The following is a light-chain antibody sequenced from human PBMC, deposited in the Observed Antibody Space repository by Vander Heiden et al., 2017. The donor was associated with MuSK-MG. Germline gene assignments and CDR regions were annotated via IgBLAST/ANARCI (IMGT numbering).Light chain of an antibody. CDR3: QQLNMYPFT. J-gene: IGKJ3*01. CDR1: QGISSD. V-gene: IGKV1-9*01. Sequence: DRVTITCRASQGISSDLVWYQQKPGKAPSLLIYAASTLRSAVPSRFSGSGSGTEFTLTISSLQAEDFATYYCQQLNMYPFTFGPGTKVDIK. CDR2: AAS.